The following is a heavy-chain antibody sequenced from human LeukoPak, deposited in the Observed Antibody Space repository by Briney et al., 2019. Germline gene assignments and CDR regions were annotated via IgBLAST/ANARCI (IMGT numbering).Heavy chain of an antibody. J-gene: IGHJ6*02. CDR3: ARHHCSTTSCYIWGFYYGMDV. CDR1: GYSFTNYW. V-gene: IGHV5-51*01. CDR2: IYPGDSDT. D-gene: IGHD2-2*01. Sequence: GESLKISCKGSGYSFTNYWIGWVRQMPGKGPEWMGIIYPGDSDTRYSPSFQGQVTISADKSISTAYLQWGSLKASDTAMYYCARHHCSTTSCYIWGFYYGMDVWGQGTTVTVSS.